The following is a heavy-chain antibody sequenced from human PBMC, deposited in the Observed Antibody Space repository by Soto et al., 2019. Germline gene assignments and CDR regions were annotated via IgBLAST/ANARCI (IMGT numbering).Heavy chain of an antibody. D-gene: IGHD4-4*01. CDR2: TYYRSKWYN. V-gene: IGHV6-1*01. CDR3: ARDLSSGHSNYGKYYCDY. J-gene: IGHJ4*02. CDR1: GDSVSSNSAA. Sequence: SQTLSLTCAISGDSVSSNSAAWNWIRQSPSRGLEWLGRTYYRSKWYNDYAVSVKSRITINPDTSKNQFSLQLNSVTPEDTAVYYCARDLSSGHSNYGKYYCDYWGQGTLVTVSS.